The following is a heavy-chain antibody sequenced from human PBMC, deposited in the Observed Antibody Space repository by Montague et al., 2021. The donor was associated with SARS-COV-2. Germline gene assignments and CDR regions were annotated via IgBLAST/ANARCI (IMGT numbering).Heavy chain of an antibody. V-gene: IGHV4-59*01. J-gene: IGHJ3*02. CDR2: IYNSGST. CDR1: GGSISRYS. D-gene: IGHD6-13*01. Sequence: SETLSLTCTVSGGSISRYSWTWIRQPPGKGLEWIGYIYNSGSTNYNPSLPSRVTISVDTSKNQFSLKLSSVAAAATAVYYCARAGRGRSWYEVAFDIGGQGTMVTASS. CDR3: ARAGRGRSWYEVAFDI.